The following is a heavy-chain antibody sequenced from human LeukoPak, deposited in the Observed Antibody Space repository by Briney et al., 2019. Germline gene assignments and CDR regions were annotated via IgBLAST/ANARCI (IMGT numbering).Heavy chain of an antibody. CDR2: IYYTGST. J-gene: IGHJ3*02. CDR3: ARHPRSPEAFDI. CDR1: GGSISSYY. V-gene: IGHV4-59*08. Sequence: SETLSLTCTVSGGSISSYYWSWIRQPPGKGLEWIGYIYYTGSTNYNPSLKSRVTMSADTSKNQFSLKLSSVTAADTAVYYCARHPRSPEAFDIWGQGTMVTVSS.